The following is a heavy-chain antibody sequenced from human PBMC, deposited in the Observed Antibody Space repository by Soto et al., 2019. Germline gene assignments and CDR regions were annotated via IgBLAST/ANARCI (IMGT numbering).Heavy chain of an antibody. CDR2: IKNKAQSYTT. CDR1: GFTFTDYY. V-gene: IGHV3-72*01. J-gene: IGHJ4*02. Sequence: EVQLVESGGGLVQPGGSLRLSCAASGFTFTDYYMDWVRQAPGKELEWVGRIKNKAQSYTTEYAASVKGRFTISRDDSINSLDLQMNSRNTEDTAVYYCTRDRRGPGSFDYWGQGTLVTVSS. D-gene: IGHD3-10*01. CDR3: TRDRRGPGSFDY.